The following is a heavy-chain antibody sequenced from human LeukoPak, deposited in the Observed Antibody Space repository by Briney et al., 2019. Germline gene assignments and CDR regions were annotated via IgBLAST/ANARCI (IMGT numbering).Heavy chain of an antibody. J-gene: IGHJ4*02. Sequence: PGRSLRLSCAASGFPFSNYALHWVRKAPGKGLEWVAVVSYAGSNRYYADSVKGRFTISRDNSKNTLHLQMNSLRPEDTALYYCARDRYSGTPRYFDYWGQGTLVTVSS. D-gene: IGHD1-26*01. CDR2: VSYAGSNR. V-gene: IGHV3-30-3*01. CDR3: ARDRYSGTPRYFDY. CDR1: GFPFSNYA.